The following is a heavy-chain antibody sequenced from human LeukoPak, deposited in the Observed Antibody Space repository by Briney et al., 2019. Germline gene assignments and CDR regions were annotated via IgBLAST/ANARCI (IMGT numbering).Heavy chain of an antibody. V-gene: IGHV6-1*01. D-gene: IGHD5-24*01. CDR3: AKGWLQSGFDY. CDR1: GDSVSTSSAG. CDR2: TYYNSNWYI. J-gene: IGHJ4*02. Sequence: SQTLSLTCAISGDSVSTSSAGWNWIRQSPSRGLEWLGRTYYNSNWYIDYAVSVKGRITISPDTSKNQFSLQPNSVTPEDTAVYYCAKGWLQSGFDYWGQGTLVTVSS.